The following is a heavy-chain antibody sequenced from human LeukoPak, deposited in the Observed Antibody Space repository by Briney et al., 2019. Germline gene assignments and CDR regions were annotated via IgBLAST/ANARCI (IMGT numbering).Heavy chain of an antibody. Sequence: PGGSLRLSCAASGFTFSSYAMSWVRQAPGKGLEWVSAISGSGGSTYYADSVKGRFTISRDNSKNTLYLQMNSLRAEDTVVYYCAKYRETDYGDYDAFDIWGQGTMVTVSS. V-gene: IGHV3-23*01. CDR1: GFTFSSYA. CDR3: AKYRETDYGDYDAFDI. J-gene: IGHJ3*02. D-gene: IGHD4-17*01. CDR2: ISGSGGST.